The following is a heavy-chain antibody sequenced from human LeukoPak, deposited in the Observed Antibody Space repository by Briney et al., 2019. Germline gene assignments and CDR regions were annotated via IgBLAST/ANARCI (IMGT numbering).Heavy chain of an antibody. Sequence: GESLRLSWAASGFTFSTYAMNWVRQAPGKGLEWVSSIRSSGVDTYYADSVEGRFTISRDNSKNTLYLQMNSLRVEDTAIYYCAKGINSGSYYYFDYWGQGTLATVSS. CDR2: IRSSGVDT. D-gene: IGHD1-26*01. CDR1: GFTFSTYA. J-gene: IGHJ4*02. CDR3: AKGINSGSYYYFDY. V-gene: IGHV3-23*01.